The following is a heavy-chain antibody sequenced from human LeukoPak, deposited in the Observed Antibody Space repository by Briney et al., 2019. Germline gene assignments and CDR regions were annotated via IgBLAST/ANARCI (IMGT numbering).Heavy chain of an antibody. J-gene: IGHJ4*02. V-gene: IGHV1-46*01. Sequence: GASVKVSCKASGYTFTSYYMHWVRQAPGQGLEWMGIINPSGGSTSYAQKFQGRVTMTRDTSTSTVYMELSSLRSEDTAVYYCARDLSSDFWSGLAPYFDYWGQGTLATVSS. D-gene: IGHD3-3*01. CDR3: ARDLSSDFWSGLAPYFDY. CDR1: GYTFTSYY. CDR2: INPSGGST.